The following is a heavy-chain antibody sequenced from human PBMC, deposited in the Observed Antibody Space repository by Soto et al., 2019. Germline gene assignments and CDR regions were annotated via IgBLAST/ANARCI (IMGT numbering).Heavy chain of an antibody. V-gene: IGHV3-33*01. CDR1: GFTFSSYG. D-gene: IGHD3-10*01. J-gene: IGHJ5*02. CDR3: ARDYYGSGSTT. Sequence: HPGGSLRLSCAASGFTFSSYGMHWVRQAPGKGLEWVAVIWYDGSNKYYADSVKGRFTISRDNSKNTLYLQMNSLRAEDTAVYYCARDYYGSGSTTWGQGTLVTVSS. CDR2: IWYDGSNK.